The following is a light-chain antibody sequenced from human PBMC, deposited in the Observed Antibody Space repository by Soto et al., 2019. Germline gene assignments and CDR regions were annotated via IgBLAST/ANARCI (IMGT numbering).Light chain of an antibody. CDR2: WAS. J-gene: IGKJ4*01. CDR3: QQYFDVPFT. Sequence: DIVMTQSPDSLAVSLGERVTINCKSSQNILYSSNNKNSLAWYQQKPGQPPQLIIYWASTRESGVPERFSGSGSGTDFTLTISSLEAEDVAFYWCQQYFDVPFTFGGGTKVDIK. CDR1: QNILYSSNNKNS. V-gene: IGKV4-1*01.